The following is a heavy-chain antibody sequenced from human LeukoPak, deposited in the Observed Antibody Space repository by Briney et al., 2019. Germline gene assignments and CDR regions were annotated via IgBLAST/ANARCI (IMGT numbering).Heavy chain of an antibody. CDR3: AKDLSSSWFEGLDN. CDR2: IWNDGSNK. V-gene: IGHV3-33*06. D-gene: IGHD6-13*01. J-gene: IGHJ4*02. CDR1: GFTLSTYG. Sequence: GRSLRLSCAASGFTLSTYGMYWVRRAPGKGLEWVAVIWNDGSNKHYADSVKGRFTISRDNSKYTLDLQMNSLRAEDTAVYYCAKDLSSSWFEGLDNWGQGTLVTVSS.